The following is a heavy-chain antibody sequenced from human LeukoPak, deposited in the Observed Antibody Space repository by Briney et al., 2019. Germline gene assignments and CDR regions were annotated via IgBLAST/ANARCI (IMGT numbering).Heavy chain of an antibody. CDR3: ARDRPLTVYYDFWSGYAGYFQH. Sequence: SETLSLTCTVSGGSISSSSYYWGWIRQPPGKGLEWIGSIYYSGSTYYNPSLKSRVTVSVDTSKNQFSLKLSSVTAADTAVYYCARDRPLTVYYDFWSGYAGYFQHWGQGTLVTVSS. CDR2: IYYSGST. CDR1: GGSISSSSYY. J-gene: IGHJ1*01. D-gene: IGHD3-3*01. V-gene: IGHV4-39*07.